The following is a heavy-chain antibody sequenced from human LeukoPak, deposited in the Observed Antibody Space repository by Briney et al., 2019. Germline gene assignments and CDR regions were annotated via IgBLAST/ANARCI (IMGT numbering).Heavy chain of an antibody. V-gene: IGHV3-21*01. CDR2: ISGSSTYI. Sequence: GGSLRRSCAASGLTFSSYSMNWVRQAPGKGLEWVSSISGSSTYIDYADSVKGRFTISRDNAKNALYLQMDSLRAEDTAVYYCARDHSSGRYFDFWGQGTLVTVSS. D-gene: IGHD3-22*01. J-gene: IGHJ4*02. CDR1: GLTFSSYS. CDR3: ARDHSSGRYFDF.